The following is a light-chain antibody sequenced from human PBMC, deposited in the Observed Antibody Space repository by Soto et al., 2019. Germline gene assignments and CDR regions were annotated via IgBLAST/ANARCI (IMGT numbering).Light chain of an antibody. CDR3: QQYGTYLWT. CDR2: AAS. Sequence: DLQMTQSPSSVAASVGDRVTITCRASQGISSWLAWYQQKPGKAPKLLIYAASSLQSGVPSRFSGSASGTYFTLTISSLQPDDFATYYCQQYGTYLWTFGQGTKVDI. V-gene: IGKV1D-16*01. J-gene: IGKJ1*01. CDR1: QGISSW.